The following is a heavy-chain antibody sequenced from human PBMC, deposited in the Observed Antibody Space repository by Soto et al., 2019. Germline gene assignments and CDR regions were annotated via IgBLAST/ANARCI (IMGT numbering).Heavy chain of an antibody. Sequence: PGGSLRLSCGASGFTFSSYGMHGVRQAPGKGLEWVAVIWYDGSNKYYADSVKGRFTISRDNSKNTLYLQMNSLRAEDTAVYYCARDAVPRYCSGGSCYSWYFDLWGRGTLVTVSS. CDR3: ARDAVPRYCSGGSCYSWYFDL. D-gene: IGHD2-15*01. CDR2: IWYDGSNK. V-gene: IGHV3-33*01. J-gene: IGHJ2*01. CDR1: GFTFSSYG.